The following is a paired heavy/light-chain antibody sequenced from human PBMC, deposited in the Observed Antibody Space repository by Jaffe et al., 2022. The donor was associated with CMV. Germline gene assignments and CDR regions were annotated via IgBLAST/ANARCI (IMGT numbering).Light chain of an antibody. J-gene: IGKJ5*01. V-gene: IGKV1-33*01. Sequence: DIQMTQSPSSLSASVGDRVTITCQASQDISNYLNWYQQKPGKAPKLLIYDASNLETGVPSRFSGSGSGTDFTFTISSLQPEDIATYYCQQYDNLPFTFGQGTRLEIK. CDR2: DAS. CDR1: QDISNY. CDR3: QQYDNLPFT.
Heavy chain of an antibody. CDR3: ARVRPTQGQYCGGDCSPGWYFDL. V-gene: IGHV4-59*01. J-gene: IGHJ2*01. D-gene: IGHD2-21*02. CDR1: GGSISSYY. CDR2: IYYSGST. Sequence: QVQLQESGPGLVKPSETLSLTCTVSGGSISSYYWSWIRQPPGKGLEWIGYIYYSGSTNYNPSLKSRVTISVDTSKNQFSLKLSSVTAADTAVYYCARVRPTQGQYCGGDCSPGWYFDLWGRGTLVTVSS.